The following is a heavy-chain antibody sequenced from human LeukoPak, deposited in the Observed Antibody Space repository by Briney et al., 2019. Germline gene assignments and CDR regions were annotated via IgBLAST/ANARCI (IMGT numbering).Heavy chain of an antibody. CDR2: INHSGST. CDR3: ARHPTGPGGMDV. CDR1: GGSFSGYY. D-gene: IGHD2-8*02. Sequence: SETLSLTCAVYGGSFSGYYWSWIRQPPGKGLEWIGEINHSGSTNYNPSLKSRVTISVDTSNNQFSLTLSSVTAADTAVYYCARHPTGPGGMDVWGQGTTVTVSS. J-gene: IGHJ6*02. V-gene: IGHV4-34*01.